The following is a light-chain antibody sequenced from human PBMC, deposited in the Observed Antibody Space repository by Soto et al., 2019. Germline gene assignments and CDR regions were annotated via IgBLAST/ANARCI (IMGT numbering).Light chain of an antibody. J-gene: IGKJ2*01. CDR3: QPGRP. CDR2: DAS. CDR1: LSVGSS. Sequence: EIVLTNSPATLSLSPGERATLSCRASLSVGSSLAWHQQKPGQAPRLLIYDASNRATGIPARFSGSGSGTDFTPTISTLELNDLEVNYFQPGRPFGRGT. V-gene: IGKV3-11*01.